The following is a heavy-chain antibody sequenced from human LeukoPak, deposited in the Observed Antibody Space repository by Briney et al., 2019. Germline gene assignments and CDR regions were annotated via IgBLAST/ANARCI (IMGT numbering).Heavy chain of an antibody. CDR2: INPNSGGT. V-gene: IGHV1-2*02. CDR1: GYTFTDYY. D-gene: IGHD1-1*01. CDR3: VRRTQLYNWFDP. J-gene: IGHJ5*02. Sequence: ASVKVSCKASGYTFTDYYMHWVRQAPGQGLEWMGWINPNSGGTDYAQKFQGRVTMTRDTSISTAYMELSRLRSDDTAVYYCVRRTQLYNWFDPWGQGTLVIVSS.